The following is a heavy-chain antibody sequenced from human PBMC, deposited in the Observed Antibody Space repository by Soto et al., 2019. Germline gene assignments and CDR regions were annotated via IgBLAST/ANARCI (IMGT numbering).Heavy chain of an antibody. CDR3: ARESYYYDSSGYSPYFDY. D-gene: IGHD3-22*01. Sequence: SETLSLTCAVYGGSFSGYYWSWIRQPPGKGLEWIGEINHSGSTNYNPSLKSRVTISVDTSKNQFSLKLSSVTAADTAVYYCARESYYYDSSGYSPYFDYWGQGTLVTVSS. CDR2: INHSGST. J-gene: IGHJ4*02. CDR1: GGSFSGYY. V-gene: IGHV4-34*01.